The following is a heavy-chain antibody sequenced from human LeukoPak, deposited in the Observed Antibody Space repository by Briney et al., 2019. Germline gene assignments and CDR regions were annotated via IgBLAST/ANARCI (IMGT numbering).Heavy chain of an antibody. J-gene: IGHJ4*02. Sequence: GASVKVSCKASGGTFSSYAISWVRQAPGQGLEWMGGIIPIFGTANYAQKFQGRVTITADESTSTAYMELSSLRSEDTAVYYCARVGAGYSYGNFDYWGQGTLVTVSS. V-gene: IGHV1-69*13. D-gene: IGHD5-18*01. CDR2: IIPIFGTA. CDR3: ARVGAGYSYGNFDY. CDR1: GGTFSSYA.